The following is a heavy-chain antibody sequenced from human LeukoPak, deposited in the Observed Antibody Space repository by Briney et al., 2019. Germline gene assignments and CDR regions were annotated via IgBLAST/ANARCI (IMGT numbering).Heavy chain of an antibody. CDR2: IYYSGST. CDR1: GGSISSYY. V-gene: IGHV4-39*07. J-gene: IGHJ4*02. D-gene: IGHD5-12*01. Sequence: SETLSLTCTVSGGSISSYYWGWIRQPPGKGLEWIGSIYYSGSTYYNPSLKSRVTISVDTSKNQFSLKLSSVTAADTAVYYCASKLVSGSVRYWGQGTLVTVSS. CDR3: ASKLVSGSVRY.